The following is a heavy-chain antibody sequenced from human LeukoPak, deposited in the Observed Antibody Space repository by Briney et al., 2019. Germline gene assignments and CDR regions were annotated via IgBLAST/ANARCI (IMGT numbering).Heavy chain of an antibody. CDR1: GFTFSSYS. CDR3: ARCLPGTTVLFDY. V-gene: IGHV3-21*01. CDR2: ISSSSSYI. D-gene: IGHD1-1*01. Sequence: GGSLRLSCAASGFTFSSYSMSWVRRAPGKGVEWVSSISSSSSYIYYADSVKGRFTISRDNAKNSLYLQMNSLRAEDTAVYYCARCLPGTTVLFDYWGQGTLVTVSS. J-gene: IGHJ4*02.